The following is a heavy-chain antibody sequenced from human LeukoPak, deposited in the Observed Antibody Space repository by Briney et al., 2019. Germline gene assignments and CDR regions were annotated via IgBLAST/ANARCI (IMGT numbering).Heavy chain of an antibody. D-gene: IGHD3-22*01. CDR1: VDSICISSYY. J-gene: IGHJ4*02. Sequence: SETLSLTCTVSVDSICISSYYWGSIRQPPGKGLEWNGSIYYSGSDYYNPSLKGRVTISVDTSKNQFSLNLYSVTAADTAVYYCARRYYYGSSGPAGGFDYWGRGTLVTVS. V-gene: IGHV4-39*01. CDR2: IYYSGSD. CDR3: ARRYYYGSSGPAGGFDY.